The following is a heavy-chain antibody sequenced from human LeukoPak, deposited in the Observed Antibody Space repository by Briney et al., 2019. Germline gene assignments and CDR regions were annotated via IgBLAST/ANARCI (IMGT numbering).Heavy chain of an antibody. J-gene: IGHJ4*02. CDR3: ARGRGVIAAAALFDY. V-gene: IGHV4-4*02. CDR1: GGSISSSNW. Sequence: SETLSLTCTVSGGSISSSNWWSWVRQPPGKGLEWIGEIYHSGSTNYNPSLKSRVTISVDKSKNQFSLKLSSVTAADTAVYYCARGRGVIAAAALFDYWGQGTLVTVSS. CDR2: IYHSGST. D-gene: IGHD6-13*01.